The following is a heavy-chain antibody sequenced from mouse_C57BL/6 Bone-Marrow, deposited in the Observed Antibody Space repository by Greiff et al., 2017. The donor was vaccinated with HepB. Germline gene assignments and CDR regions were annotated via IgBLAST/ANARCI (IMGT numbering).Heavy chain of an antibody. CDR2: INSDGGST. CDR3: AVNSSGLFYFDY. D-gene: IGHD3-2*02. CDR1: EYAFPSHD. J-gene: IGHJ2*01. V-gene: IGHV5-2*01. Sequence: EVQLMESGGGLVQPGESLKLSCESYEYAFPSHDMPWVRKTPEKRLELVAAINSDGGSTYYPDTMEKRFIISRDNTKKTLYLQLSSLRSEDTALYYCAVNSSGLFYFDYGGQGTTLTVSS.